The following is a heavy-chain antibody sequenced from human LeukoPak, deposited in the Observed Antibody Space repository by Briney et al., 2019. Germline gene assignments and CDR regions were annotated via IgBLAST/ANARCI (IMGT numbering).Heavy chain of an antibody. Sequence: GGSLRLSCAASGFTFNSYGMNWVRQAPGKGLEWVAVISYDGSNKYYADSVKGRFTISRDNSKNTLYLQMNSLRAEDTAVYYCAKDLAAAVDYWGQGTLVTVSS. CDR1: GFTFNSYG. CDR3: AKDLAAAVDY. CDR2: ISYDGSNK. D-gene: IGHD6-13*01. V-gene: IGHV3-30*18. J-gene: IGHJ4*02.